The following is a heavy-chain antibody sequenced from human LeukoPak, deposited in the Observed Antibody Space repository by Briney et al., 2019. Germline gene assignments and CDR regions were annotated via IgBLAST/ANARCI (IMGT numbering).Heavy chain of an antibody. CDR2: ISSSSSYI. D-gene: IGHD6-13*01. J-gene: IGHJ6*04. Sequence: PGGSLRLSCAASGFTFSSYSMNWVRQAPGKGLEWVSSISSSSSYIYYADSVKGRFTISRDNAKNSLYLQMNSLRAEDTAVYYCARGPIAAAGSDVWGKGTTVTVSS. V-gene: IGHV3-21*01. CDR1: GFTFSSYS. CDR3: ARGPIAAAGSDV.